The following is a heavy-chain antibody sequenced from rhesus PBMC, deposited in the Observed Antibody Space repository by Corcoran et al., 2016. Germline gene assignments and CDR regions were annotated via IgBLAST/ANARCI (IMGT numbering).Heavy chain of an antibody. Sequence: QVQLQESGPGVVKPSETLSLTCAVSGGSISGYYLWSWIRQPPGKGLEWIGYIYGGSGSTSYNPSLKSRVTISIDTSKNQFSLKLSSVTAADTAVYYCARVDTAGTGWDYWGQGVLVTVSS. CDR1: GGSISGYYL. D-gene: IGHD5-24*01. CDR2: IYGGSGST. V-gene: IGHV4S7*01. J-gene: IGHJ4*01. CDR3: ARVDTAGTGWDY.